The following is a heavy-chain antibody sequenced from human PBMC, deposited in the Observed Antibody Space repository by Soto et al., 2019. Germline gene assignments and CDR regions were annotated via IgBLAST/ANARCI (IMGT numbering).Heavy chain of an antibody. D-gene: IGHD3-16*02. CDR3: AHLMITYGGVIADDAFDV. Sequence: QITLKESGPTLVEPTQTLTLTCTFSGFSLTTRQVGVGWIRQPPGQALEWLAVIYWDNDKRYSPSLERRLTITKDTSKHKVVLTMTNMDPMDTATYYCAHLMITYGGVIADDAFDVWGQGTMVTVSS. J-gene: IGHJ3*01. CDR1: GFSLTTRQVG. CDR2: IYWDNDK. V-gene: IGHV2-5*02.